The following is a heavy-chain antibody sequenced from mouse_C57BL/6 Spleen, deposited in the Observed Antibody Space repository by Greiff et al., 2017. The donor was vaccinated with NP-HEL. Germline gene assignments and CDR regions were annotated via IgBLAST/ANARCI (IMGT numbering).Heavy chain of an antibody. D-gene: IGHD1-1*01. Sequence: SGPELVKPGASVKMSCKASGYTFTDYNMHWVKQSHGKSLEWIGYINPNNGGTSYNQKFKGKATLTVNKSSSTAYMELRSLTSEDSAVYYCARFTTVVPIDYWGQGTTLTVSS. J-gene: IGHJ2*01. CDR2: INPNNGGT. CDR3: ARFTTVVPIDY. CDR1: GYTFTDYN. V-gene: IGHV1-22*01.